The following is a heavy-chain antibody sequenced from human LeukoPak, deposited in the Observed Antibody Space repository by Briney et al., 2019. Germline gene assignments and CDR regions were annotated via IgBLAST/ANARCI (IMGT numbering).Heavy chain of an antibody. Sequence: VASVTVSCKASGYTFTNFDINWVRQATGQGLEWMGWINPNSGNTGFAQNFQGRVTVTRITSISTAYMELNSLRSEDTAVYYCARGPGYYDSRGYTYYFDYWGQGTLVTVSS. D-gene: IGHD3-22*01. CDR1: GYTFTNFD. CDR2: INPNSGNT. J-gene: IGHJ4*02. CDR3: ARGPGYYDSRGYTYYFDY. V-gene: IGHV1-8*01.